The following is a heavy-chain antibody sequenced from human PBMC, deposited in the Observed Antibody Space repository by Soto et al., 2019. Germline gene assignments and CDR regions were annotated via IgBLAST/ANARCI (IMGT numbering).Heavy chain of an antibody. V-gene: IGHV4-59*01. CDR1: GGSISSYY. Sequence: QVQLQESGPGLVKPSETLSLTCTVSGGSISSYYWSWIRQPPGKGLEWIGYIYYSGSTNYNPSLKSRVTISVDTSKNQFSLKLSSVTAADTAVYYCARGSSWAYFSWHNYYFAYWGQGTLVTVSS. J-gene: IGHJ4*02. CDR3: ARGSSWAYFSWHNYYFAY. CDR2: IYYSGST. D-gene: IGHD6-13*01.